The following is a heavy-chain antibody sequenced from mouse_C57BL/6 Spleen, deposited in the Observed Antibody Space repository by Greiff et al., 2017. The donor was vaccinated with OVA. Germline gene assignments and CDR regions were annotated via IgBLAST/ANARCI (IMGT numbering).Heavy chain of an antibody. CDR1: GFTFSSYT. Sequence: EVKLMESGGGLVKPGGSLKLSCAASGFTFSSYTMSWVRQTPEKRLEWVATISGGGGNTYYPDSVKGRFTISRDNAKNTLYLQMSSLRSEDTALYYCARRQALYYAMDYWGQGTSVTVAS. CDR2: ISGGGGNT. J-gene: IGHJ4*01. CDR3: ARRQALYYAMDY. V-gene: IGHV5-9*01. D-gene: IGHD3-2*02.